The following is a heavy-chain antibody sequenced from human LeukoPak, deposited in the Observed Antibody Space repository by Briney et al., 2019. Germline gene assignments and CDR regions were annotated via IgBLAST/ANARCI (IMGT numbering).Heavy chain of an antibody. V-gene: IGHV3-15*01. Sequence: ETLSLTCAVYGGSFSGYYWSWVRQAPGKGLEWVGRIKSKTDGGTTDYAAPVKGRFTISRDDSKNTLYLQMNSLKTEDTAVYYCTTKWTLYGDYPAVDYWGQGTLVTVSS. D-gene: IGHD4-17*01. CDR1: GGSFSGYY. CDR2: IKSKTDGGTT. CDR3: TTKWTLYGDYPAVDY. J-gene: IGHJ4*02.